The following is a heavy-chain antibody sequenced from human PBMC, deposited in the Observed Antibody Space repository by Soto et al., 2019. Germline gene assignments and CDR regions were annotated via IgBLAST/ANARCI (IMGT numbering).Heavy chain of an antibody. CDR1: GYTFTDYY. D-gene: IGHD1-26*01. V-gene: IGHV1-2*02. CDR3: ARGGRYYFDY. CDR2: INPNNGGT. J-gene: IGHJ4*02. Sequence: QVPLVQSGAEVKRPGASVKVSCKASGYTFTDYYVHWVRQAPGQGLEWMGWINPNNGGTNFAQKFQGRVTMTRDTSITTAFMELSSLTSDATALFYCARGGRYYFDYWGQGTLVTVSS.